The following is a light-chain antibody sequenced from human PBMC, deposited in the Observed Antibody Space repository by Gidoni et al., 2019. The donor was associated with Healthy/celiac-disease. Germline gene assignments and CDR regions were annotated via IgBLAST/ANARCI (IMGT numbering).Light chain of an antibody. V-gene: IGKV1-27*01. Sequence: DIQMTQSPSSLSASVGDRVTITCRASQGISNYLAWYQQKPGKVHKLLIYAASTLQSGVPSRFSGSGSGTDFTLTISSLQPEDVATYYCQKYNSALSWTFGPGTKVDIK. CDR2: AAS. J-gene: IGKJ3*01. CDR1: QGISNY. CDR3: QKYNSALSWT.